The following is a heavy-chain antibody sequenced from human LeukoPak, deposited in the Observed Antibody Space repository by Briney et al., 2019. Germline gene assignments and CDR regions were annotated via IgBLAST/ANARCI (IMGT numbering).Heavy chain of an antibody. CDR1: GFTFSSYA. CDR2: ISYDGSNK. D-gene: IGHD3-10*01. V-gene: IGHV3-30*04. J-gene: IGHJ6*04. CDR3: AREIGTGSYYNVYYYGMDV. Sequence: LPGRPLRLSCAASGFTFSSYAMHWVRQAPGKGLEWVAVISYDGSNKYYADSVKGRFTISRDNSKNTLYLQMNSLRAEDTAVYYCAREIGTGSYYNVYYYGMDVWGKGTTVTVSS.